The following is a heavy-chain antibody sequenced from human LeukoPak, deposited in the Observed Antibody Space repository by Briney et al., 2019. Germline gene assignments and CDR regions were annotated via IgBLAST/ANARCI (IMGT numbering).Heavy chain of an antibody. V-gene: IGHV3-23*01. D-gene: IGHD6-25*01. CDR3: VLHDYGSSGPFDAFDI. CDR2: ISGNSARI. CDR1: GFSFSNYV. J-gene: IGHJ3*02. Sequence: PGGSLRLSCAASGFSFSNYVMSWVRQSPGKGLEWVSGISGNSARINYADAVRGRFTVSRDNSKSTLYLQMNSLSAEDTAIYYCVLHDYGSSGPFDAFDIWGQGTMVTVSS.